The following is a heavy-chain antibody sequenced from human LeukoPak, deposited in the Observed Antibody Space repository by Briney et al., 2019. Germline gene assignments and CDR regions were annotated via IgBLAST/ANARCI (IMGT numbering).Heavy chain of an antibody. CDR2: ISGSGDAT. D-gene: IGHD2-15*01. J-gene: IGHJ4*02. CDR3: AKCSGGSCYASGAFDY. CDR1: GFTFSNYA. V-gene: IGHV3-23*01. Sequence: PGGSLRLSCAASGFTFSNYAVSWVRQAPGKGLEWVSGISGSGDATWYADSVKGRFTISRDNSKNTVNLQMNSLRPEDTAVYYCAKCSGGSCYASGAFDYWGQGTLVTVSS.